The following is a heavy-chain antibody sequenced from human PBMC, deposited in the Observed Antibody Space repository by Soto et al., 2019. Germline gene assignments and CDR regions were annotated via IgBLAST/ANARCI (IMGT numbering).Heavy chain of an antibody. CDR3: ARGSHCGGDCYSGYYYYYGMDV. CDR1: GGSVISGRNY. V-gene: IGHV4-61*01. D-gene: IGHD2-21*02. J-gene: IGHJ6*02. CDR2: MYYSGST. Sequence: LSLTCTVSGGSVISGRNYWNWIRQPPGKGLEWIGYMYYSGSTNYNPSLKSRVTISVDTSKNQFSLKLTSVTAADTAVYYCARGSHCGGDCYSGYYYYYGMDVWGQGTTVTVSS.